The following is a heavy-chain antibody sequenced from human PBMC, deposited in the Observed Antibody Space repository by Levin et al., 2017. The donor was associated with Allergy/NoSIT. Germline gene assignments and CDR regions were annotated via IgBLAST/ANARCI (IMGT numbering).Heavy chain of an antibody. J-gene: IGHJ4*02. Sequence: GGSLRLSCAASGFTFSSYSMNWVRQAPGKGLEWVSSISSSSSYIYYADSVKGRFTISRDNAKNSLYLQMNSLRAEDTAVYYCARDTRLGYCSSTSGPTSYWGQGTLVTVSS. CDR2: ISSSSSYI. D-gene: IGHD2-2*01. V-gene: IGHV3-21*01. CDR1: GFTFSSYS. CDR3: ARDTRLGYCSSTSGPTSY.